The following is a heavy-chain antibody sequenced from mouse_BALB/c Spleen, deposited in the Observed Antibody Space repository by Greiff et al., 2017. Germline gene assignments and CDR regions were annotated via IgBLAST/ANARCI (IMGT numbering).Heavy chain of an antibody. CDR2: INPYYGST. D-gene: IGHD1-1*01. V-gene: IGHV1-39*01. J-gene: IGHJ4*01. Sequence: VQLQQTGPELVKPGASVKISCKASGYSFTDYIMLWVKQSHGKSLEWIGNINPYYGSTSYNLKFKGKATLTVDKSSSTAYMQLNSLTSEDSAVYYCGFPYYYGSSYAMDYWGQGTSVTVSS. CDR1: GYSFTDYI. CDR3: GFPYYYGSSYAMDY.